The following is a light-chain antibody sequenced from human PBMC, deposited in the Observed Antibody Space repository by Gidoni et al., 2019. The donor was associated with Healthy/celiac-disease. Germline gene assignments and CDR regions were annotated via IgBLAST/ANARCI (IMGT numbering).Light chain of an antibody. CDR2: LGS. V-gene: IGKV2-28*01. CDR3: MQALQTPPT. Sequence: DIVMTQSPLSLPVTPGAPASISCRSSQVLLHSNGYNYLDWYLQKPGQSPQLLIYLGSNRASGVPDRFSGSGSGTDFTLKISRVEAEDVGVYYCMQALQTPPTFGGGTKVEIK. J-gene: IGKJ4*01. CDR1: QVLLHSNGYNY.